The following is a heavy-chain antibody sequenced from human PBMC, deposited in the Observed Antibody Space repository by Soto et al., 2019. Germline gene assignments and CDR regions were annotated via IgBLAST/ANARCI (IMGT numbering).Heavy chain of an antibody. CDR2: FDPEDGET. Sequence: QVQLVQSGAEVKKPGASVKVSCKVSGYTLTELSMHWVRQAPGKGLEWMGGFDPEDGETIYAQKFQGRVTRTEDTSTDTAYMELSSLRSEDTAVYYCATDHRIGSNWYVGDYWGQGTLVTVSS. J-gene: IGHJ4*02. V-gene: IGHV1-24*01. CDR1: GYTLTELS. D-gene: IGHD6-13*01. CDR3: ATDHRIGSNWYVGDY.